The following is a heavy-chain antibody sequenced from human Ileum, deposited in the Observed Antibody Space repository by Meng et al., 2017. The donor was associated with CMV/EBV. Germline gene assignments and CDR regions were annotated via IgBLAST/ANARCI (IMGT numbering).Heavy chain of an antibody. CDR1: GAVMKSDDW. J-gene: IGHJ5*02. D-gene: IGHD1-14*01. CDR2: IYQTGST. CDR3: AISPNQDPGP. Sequence: SGAVMKSDDWWSWVRPPPGKGLEWVGEIYQTGSTHYNPSLKSRVTISMDKSKNQFSLNLSSVTAANTAFYYCAISPNQDPGPWGQGTLVTVSS. V-gene: IGHV4-4*02.